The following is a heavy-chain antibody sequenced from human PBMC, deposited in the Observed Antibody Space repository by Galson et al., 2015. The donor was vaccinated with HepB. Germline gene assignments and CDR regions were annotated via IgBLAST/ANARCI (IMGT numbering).Heavy chain of an antibody. J-gene: IGHJ5*02. CDR2: ISGYNGNT. CDR1: GYTFSNYG. CDR3: ATDLADLWGFDP. Sequence: SVKVSCKASGYTFSNYGISWVRQAPGQGLEWMGWISGYNGNTNYAQKLQDRVTLTTDTSTDTAHMELSSLRSEDTAVYYCATDLADLWGFDPWGQGTLVTVSS. D-gene: IGHD3-3*01. V-gene: IGHV1-18*01.